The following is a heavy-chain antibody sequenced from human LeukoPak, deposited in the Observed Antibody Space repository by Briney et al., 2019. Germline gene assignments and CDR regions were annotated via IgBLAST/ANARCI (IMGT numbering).Heavy chain of an antibody. CDR2: IYYSGST. J-gene: IGHJ4*02. D-gene: IGHD3-10*01. CDR3: ARVKLLWFGESIYYFDY. Sequence: SQTLSLTCTVSGGSISSGGYYWSWIRQHPGKALKWIGYIYYSGSTYNNPSLKSRVTISVDTSKNQFSLKLSSVTAADTAVYYCARVKLLWFGESIYYFDYWGQGTLVTVSS. V-gene: IGHV4-31*03. CDR1: GGSISSGGYY.